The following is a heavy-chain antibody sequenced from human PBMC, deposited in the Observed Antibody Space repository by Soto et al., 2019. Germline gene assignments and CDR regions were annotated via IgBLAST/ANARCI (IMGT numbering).Heavy chain of an antibody. J-gene: IGHJ1*01. CDR1: GYTFTSYG. Sequence: ASVKVSCKASGYTFTSYGISWVRQAPGQGLEWMGWISAYNGNTNYAQKLQGRVTMTTDTSTSTAYMELRSLRSDDKAKHYCESWGRGNGKYYFHHGGQGTRLTAST. CDR3: ESWGRGNGKYYFHH. V-gene: IGHV1-18*01. CDR2: ISAYNGNT. D-gene: IGHD3-16*01.